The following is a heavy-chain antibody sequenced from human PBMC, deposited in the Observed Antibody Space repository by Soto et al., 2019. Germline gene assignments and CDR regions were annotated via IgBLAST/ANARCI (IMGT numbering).Heavy chain of an antibody. Sequence: GGSLRLSCAASGFTFSSYGMHWVRQAPGKGLEWVAVISYDGSNKYYADSVKGRFTISRDNSKNTLYLQMNSLRAEDTAVYYCAKGDYGGNSAYYHYGMDVWGQGTTVTVSS. V-gene: IGHV3-30*18. CDR2: ISYDGSNK. CDR3: AKGDYGGNSAYYHYGMDV. D-gene: IGHD4-17*01. CDR1: GFTFSSYG. J-gene: IGHJ6*02.